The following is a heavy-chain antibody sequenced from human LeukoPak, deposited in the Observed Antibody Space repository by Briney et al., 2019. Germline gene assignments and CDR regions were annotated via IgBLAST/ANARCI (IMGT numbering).Heavy chain of an antibody. CDR3: AKGIVGPFVY. J-gene: IGHJ4*02. CDR1: GGSFSGYY. CDR2: INHSGST. Sequence: SETLSLTCAVYGGSFSGYYWSWIRQPPGKGLEWIGEINHSGSTNYNPSLKSRVTISVDTSKNQFSLKLSSVTAADTAVYYCAKGIVGPFVYWGQGTLVTVSS. D-gene: IGHD1-26*01. V-gene: IGHV4-34*01.